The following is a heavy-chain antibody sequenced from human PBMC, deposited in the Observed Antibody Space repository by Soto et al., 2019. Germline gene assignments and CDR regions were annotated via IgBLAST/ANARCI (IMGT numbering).Heavy chain of an antibody. J-gene: IGHJ5*02. V-gene: IGHV3-30-3*01. CDR2: ISYDGNNK. D-gene: IGHD5-18*01. CDR1: GFTFSSYV. Sequence: GGSLRLSCAASGFTFSSYVMHWVRQAPGKGLEWVAHISYDGNNKYYADSVKGRFTISRDNFKNTLYLQMSSLRADDTAVYYCARHVPSQYTAMVPFDPWGQGTLVTVSS. CDR3: ARHVPSQYTAMVPFDP.